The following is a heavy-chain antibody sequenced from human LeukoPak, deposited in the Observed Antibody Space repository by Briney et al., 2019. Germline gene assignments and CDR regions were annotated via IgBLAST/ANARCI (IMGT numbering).Heavy chain of an antibody. J-gene: IGHJ4*02. Sequence: GGSLRLSCAASGFTFSSYSMNWVRQAPGKGLEWLSGISGSGNGTYYADSVKGRFIVSRDNSKNMVYLQMNSLTVEDTATYYCAKRTMSAFDSWGQGTLLIVSS. D-gene: IGHD5-24*01. CDR2: ISGSGNGT. CDR3: AKRTMSAFDS. CDR1: GFTFSSYS. V-gene: IGHV3-23*01.